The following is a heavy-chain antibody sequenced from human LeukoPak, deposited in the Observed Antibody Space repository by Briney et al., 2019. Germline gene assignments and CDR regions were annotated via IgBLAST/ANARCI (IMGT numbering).Heavy chain of an antibody. V-gene: IGHV4-4*07. CDR3: AREEFLHEIDSSGYFVY. J-gene: IGHJ4*02. Sequence: SETLSLTCTVSGGSITGYYWNWIRQPAGQGLEWLGRVYSSGVGNYNPSLTSRVTMSVDTSKNQSSLKLTSLTAADTAVYYCAREEFLHEIDSSGYFVYWGQGTLVTVSS. CDR2: VYSSGVG. CDR1: GGSITGYY. D-gene: IGHD3-22*01.